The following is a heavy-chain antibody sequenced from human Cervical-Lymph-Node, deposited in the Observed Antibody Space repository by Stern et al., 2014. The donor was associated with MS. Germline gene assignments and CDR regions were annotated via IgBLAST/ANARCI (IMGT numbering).Heavy chain of an antibody. CDR3: ARTSSWAFDR. D-gene: IGHD6-13*01. V-gene: IGHV1-3*01. Sequence: QVQLVQSGAEVKKPGASVTLSCKASGFTFTNYAMHWVRQAPGQRLEWMGWINAGTGNTKYSQRFQGRVTISRDTSATTAYMELSSLLYEDTAVYYCARTSSWAFDRWGRGTLVTVSS. J-gene: IGHJ4*02. CDR1: GFTFTNYA. CDR2: INAGTGNT.